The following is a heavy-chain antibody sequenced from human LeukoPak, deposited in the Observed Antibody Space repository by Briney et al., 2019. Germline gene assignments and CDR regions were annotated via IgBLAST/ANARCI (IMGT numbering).Heavy chain of an antibody. J-gene: IGHJ5*02. Sequence: SVKVSCKASGGTFSSYAISWVRQAPGQGLEWMGGIIPIFGTANYAQKFQGRVTITADESTSTAYMELSSLRSEDTAVYYCARGSGYCSGGSCRNWFDPWGQGTLVTDSS. CDR2: IIPIFGTA. D-gene: IGHD2-15*01. V-gene: IGHV1-69*13. CDR1: GGTFSSYA. CDR3: ARGSGYCSGGSCRNWFDP.